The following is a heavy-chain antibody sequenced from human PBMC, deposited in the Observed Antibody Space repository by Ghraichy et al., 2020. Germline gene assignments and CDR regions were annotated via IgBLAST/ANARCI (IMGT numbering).Heavy chain of an antibody. Sequence: GESLNISCAASGFIFNNYAMHWVRQAPGKGLEWVSAISGSGGNTYYADSVKGRFTISRDNSKYTLYLQINSLRAEDTALYYCANDWGEYPDCLDVWGQGTMVTVSS. J-gene: IGHJ3*01. V-gene: IGHV3-23*01. CDR2: ISGSGGNT. D-gene: IGHD2/OR15-2a*01. CDR1: GFIFNNYA. CDR3: ANDWGEYPDCLDV.